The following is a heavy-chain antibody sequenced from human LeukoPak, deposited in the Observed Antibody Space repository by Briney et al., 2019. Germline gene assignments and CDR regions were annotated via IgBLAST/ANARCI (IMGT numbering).Heavy chain of an antibody. Sequence: GGSPRLSCAASGFTVSSNYMSWVRQAPGKGLEWVSVIYSGGSTYYADSVKGRFTISRDNSKNTLHLQMNSLRAEDTAVYYCARGLIAVAGTFDYWGQGTLVTVSS. D-gene: IGHD6-19*01. V-gene: IGHV3-53*01. CDR2: IYSGGST. CDR1: GFTVSSNY. J-gene: IGHJ4*02. CDR3: ARGLIAVAGTFDY.